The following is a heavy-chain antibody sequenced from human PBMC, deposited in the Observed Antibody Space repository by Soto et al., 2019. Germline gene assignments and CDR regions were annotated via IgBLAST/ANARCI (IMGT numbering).Heavy chain of an antibody. J-gene: IGHJ5*02. CDR1: GYSFTNYW. D-gene: IGHD6-13*01. CDR2: IDPSDSET. CDR3: ASNGAPSSSHSLNWFDP. Sequence: GESLKISCKGSGYSFTNYWISWVRQMPGKGLEWMGRIDPSDSETIYSPSFQGHVTISADKSISTAYLPWSSLKASDTTMYYCASNGAPSSSHSLNWFDPRGKGHLVAVSS. V-gene: IGHV5-10-1*01.